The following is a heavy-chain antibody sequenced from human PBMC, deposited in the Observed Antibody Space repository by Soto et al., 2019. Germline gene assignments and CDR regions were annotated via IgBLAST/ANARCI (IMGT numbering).Heavy chain of an antibody. J-gene: IGHJ6*01. D-gene: IGHD6-13*01. Sequence: ASVKVSCKASGYTFTSYYMHWVRQAPGQGLEWMGIINPSGGSTSYAQKFQGRVTMTRDTSTSTVYMELSSLRSEDTAVYYCARGPRGSSCHGPCYYYAMDVWGQGTTVTISS. CDR1: GYTFTSYY. CDR2: INPSGGST. CDR3: ARGPRGSSCHGPCYYYAMDV. V-gene: IGHV1-46*01.